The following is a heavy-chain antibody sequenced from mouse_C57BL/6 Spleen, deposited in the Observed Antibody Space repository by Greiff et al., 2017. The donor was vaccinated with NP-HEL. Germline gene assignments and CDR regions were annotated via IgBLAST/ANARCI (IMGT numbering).Heavy chain of an antibody. CDR1: GYTFTDYY. Sequence: EVKLQQSGPELVKPGASVKISCKASGYTFTDYYMNWVKQSHGKSLEWIGDINPNNGGTSYNQKFKGKATLTVDKSSSTAYMELRSLTSEDSAVYYCARWSGVTTWDYFDYWGQGTTLTVSS. D-gene: IGHD2-5*01. J-gene: IGHJ2*01. CDR2: INPNNGGT. CDR3: ARWSGVTTWDYFDY. V-gene: IGHV1-26*01.